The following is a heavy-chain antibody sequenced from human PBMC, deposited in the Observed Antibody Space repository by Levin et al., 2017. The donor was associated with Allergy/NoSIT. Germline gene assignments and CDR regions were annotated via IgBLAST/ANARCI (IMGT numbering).Heavy chain of an antibody. D-gene: IGHD3-22*01. CDR2: INHSGST. CDR1: GGSFSGYY. Sequence: SETLSLTCAVYGGSFSGYYWSWIRQPPGKGLEWIGEINHSGSTNYNPSLKSRVTISVDTSKNQFSLKLSSVTAADTAVYYCARAYRGDTYYYDMAQLSKGNYLDYWGQGTLVTVSS. CDR3: ARAYRGDTYYYDMAQLSKGNYLDY. V-gene: IGHV4-34*01. J-gene: IGHJ4*02.